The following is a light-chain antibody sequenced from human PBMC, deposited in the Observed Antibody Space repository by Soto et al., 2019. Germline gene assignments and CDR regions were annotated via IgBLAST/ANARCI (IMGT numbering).Light chain of an antibody. CDR2: DVN. V-gene: IGLV2-11*01. Sequence: QSSRTQPRSVSGSPGQAVTISCLGTSGDVGGYEYVSWYQQHTGKAPRLLIFDVNKRPSGVPDRFSGSKSGNTASLPISGLQADDAADYYCCSYEGSFIHVFESGTKVTVL. CDR1: SGDVGGYEY. CDR3: CSYEGSFIHV. J-gene: IGLJ1*01.